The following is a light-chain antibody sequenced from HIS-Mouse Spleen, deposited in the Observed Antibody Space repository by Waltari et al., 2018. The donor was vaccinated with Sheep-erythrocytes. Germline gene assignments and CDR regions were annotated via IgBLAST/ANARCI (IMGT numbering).Light chain of an antibody. Sequence: LTQPPSVSVSPGQTASITCSGDKLGDKYACWYKQKPGQSPVLVIYQDSKRPSGIPERFSGSNSGNTATLTISGTQAMDEADYYCQAWDSSTAVFGGGTKLTVL. CDR1: KLGDKY. CDR3: QAWDSSTAV. CDR2: QDS. J-gene: IGLJ2*01. V-gene: IGLV3-1*01.